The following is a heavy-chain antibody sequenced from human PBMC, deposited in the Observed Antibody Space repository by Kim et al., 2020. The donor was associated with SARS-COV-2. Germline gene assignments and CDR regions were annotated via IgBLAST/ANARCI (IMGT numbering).Heavy chain of an antibody. CDR3: ARRSYDFWRGYYLWFDP. J-gene: IGHJ5*02. CDR1: GGSFSGYY. D-gene: IGHD3-3*01. Sequence: SETLSLTCAVYGGSFSGYYWSWIRQPPGKGLEWIGEINHSGSTNYNPSLKSRVTISVDTSKNQFSLKLSSVTAADTAVYYCARRSYDFWRGYYLWFDPWG. CDR2: INHSGST. V-gene: IGHV4-34*01.